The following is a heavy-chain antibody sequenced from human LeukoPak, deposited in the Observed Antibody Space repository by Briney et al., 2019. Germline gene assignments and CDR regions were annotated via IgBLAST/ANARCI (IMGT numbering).Heavy chain of an antibody. J-gene: IGHJ6*03. CDR3: ARSTGYSSSWGFYYYYYMDV. Sequence: PSETLSLTCTVSGGSISSGSYYWSWIRQPAGKGLEWIGRIYTSGSTNYNPSLKSRVTISVDTSKNQFSLKLSSVTAADTVVYYCARSTGYSSSWGFYYYYYMDVWGKGTTVTVSS. CDR2: IYTSGST. CDR1: GGSISSGSYY. D-gene: IGHD6-13*01. V-gene: IGHV4-61*02.